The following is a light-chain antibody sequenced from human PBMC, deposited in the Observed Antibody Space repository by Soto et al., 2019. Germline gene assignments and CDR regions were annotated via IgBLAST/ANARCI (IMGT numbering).Light chain of an antibody. Sequence: DIQMTQSPSSLSASVGDRGTFTCRAGQSISSYLNWYQQKPGKAPKLLIYAASSLQSGVPSRFSGSGSGTDFTLTISSLQPEDFATYYCQQSYSTPLTFGGGTKVDIK. V-gene: IGKV1-39*01. CDR3: QQSYSTPLT. CDR1: QSISSY. J-gene: IGKJ4*01. CDR2: AAS.